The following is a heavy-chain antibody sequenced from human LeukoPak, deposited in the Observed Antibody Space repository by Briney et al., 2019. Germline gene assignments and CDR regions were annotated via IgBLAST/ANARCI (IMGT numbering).Heavy chain of an antibody. V-gene: IGHV3-11*01. D-gene: IGHD3-10*01. CDR1: GFTFSDYY. CDR3: AGGLPDYYGSGSYIGY. J-gene: IGHJ4*02. Sequence: GGSLRLSCAASGFTFSDYYMSWIRQAPGKGLEWVSYISSSGSTIYYADSVKGRFTISRDNAKNSLYLQMNSLRAEDTAVYYCAGGLPDYYGSGSYIGYWGQGTLVTVSS. CDR2: ISSSGSTI.